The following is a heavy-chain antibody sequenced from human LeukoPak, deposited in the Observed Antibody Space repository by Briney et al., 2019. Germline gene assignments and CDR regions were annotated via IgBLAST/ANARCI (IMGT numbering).Heavy chain of an antibody. D-gene: IGHD6-13*01. CDR2: INHSGST. CDR3: ASAAAGRYHHRPFDY. Sequence: SETLSLTCAVYGGSFSGYYWSWIRQPPGKGLEWIGEINHSGSTNYNPSLKSRVTISVDTSKNQFSLKLSSVTAADTAVYYCASAAAGRYHHRPFDYWGQGTLVTVSS. V-gene: IGHV4-34*01. J-gene: IGHJ4*02. CDR1: GGSFSGYY.